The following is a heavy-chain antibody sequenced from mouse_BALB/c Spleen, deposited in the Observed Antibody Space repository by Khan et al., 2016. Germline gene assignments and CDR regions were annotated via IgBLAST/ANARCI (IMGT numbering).Heavy chain of an antibody. Sequence: EVQLQESGPGLVKPSQSLSLTCTVTGYSITSDYAWNWIRQFPGNKLEWMAYISYSGSTSYNPSLTSRISITRDTYKNQFFLQLISVTTDDTAPYYCARNWDAMDYWGQGTSVTVSS. D-gene: IGHD4-1*01. J-gene: IGHJ4*01. V-gene: IGHV3-2*02. CDR2: ISYSGST. CDR1: GYSITSDYA. CDR3: ARNWDAMDY.